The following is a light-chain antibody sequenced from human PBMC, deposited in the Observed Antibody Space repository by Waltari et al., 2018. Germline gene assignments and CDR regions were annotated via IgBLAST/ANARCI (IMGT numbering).Light chain of an antibody. CDR2: WAS. Sequence: DIVMTQSPDSLAVSLGERATINCKSSQSVFISGHNYNGLAWYQQKTGQPPKLRIYWASARVSGVPDRFSGSGSETDFSLTISSLQAEDVAVYYCQQNRDTPRTFGQGTKVEIK. V-gene: IGKV4-1*01. CDR1: QSVFISGHNYNG. CDR3: QQNRDTPRT. J-gene: IGKJ1*01.